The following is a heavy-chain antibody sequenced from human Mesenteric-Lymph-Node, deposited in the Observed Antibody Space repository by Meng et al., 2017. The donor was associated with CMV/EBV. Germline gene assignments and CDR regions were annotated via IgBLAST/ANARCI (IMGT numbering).Heavy chain of an antibody. J-gene: IGHJ4*02. CDR3: ARGGDDFWSGYWGY. V-gene: IGHV1-69*10. CDR1: GGSFSRCA. Sequence: SVKVSCKASGGSFSRCAITWVRQAPGQGLEWMGGIIPILGIANYAQKFQGRVTITADKSTSTAYMELSSLRSEDTAVYYCARGGDDFWSGYWGYWGQGTLVTVSS. D-gene: IGHD3-3*01. CDR2: IIPILGIA.